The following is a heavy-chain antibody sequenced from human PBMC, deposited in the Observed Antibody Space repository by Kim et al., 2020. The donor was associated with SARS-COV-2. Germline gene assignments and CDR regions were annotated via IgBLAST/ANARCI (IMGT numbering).Heavy chain of an antibody. D-gene: IGHD5-12*01. CDR2: IWHDESNE. Sequence: GGSLRLSCAASGFTFSSHVMHWVRQAPGKGLEWVAVIWHDESNEFYADSVKGRFAISRDNSNNALYLQMNSLRAEDTAVYYCARESGYGESGFEYWGQGTLVT. J-gene: IGHJ4*02. CDR3: ARESGYGESGFEY. CDR1: GFTFSSHV. V-gene: IGHV3-33*01.